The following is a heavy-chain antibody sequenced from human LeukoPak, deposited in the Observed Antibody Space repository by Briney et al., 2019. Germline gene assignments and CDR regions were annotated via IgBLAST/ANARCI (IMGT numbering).Heavy chain of an antibody. CDR3: AREGSTSCPEY. CDR2: MNPNSGNT. J-gene: IGHJ4*02. CDR1: GYTFTSYD. Sequence: ASVKVSCKASGYTFTSYDINWVRQATGQGLEWMGWMNPNSGNTGYAQKLQGRVTMTTDTSTSTAYMELRSLRSDDTAVYYCAREGSTSCPEYWGQGTLVTVSS. D-gene: IGHD2-2*01. V-gene: IGHV1-8*01.